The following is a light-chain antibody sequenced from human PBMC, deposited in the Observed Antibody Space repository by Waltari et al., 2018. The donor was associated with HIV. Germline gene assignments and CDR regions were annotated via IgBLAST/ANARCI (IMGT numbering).Light chain of an antibody. V-gene: IGKV1-9*01. CDR2: DAS. J-gene: IGKJ4*01. Sequence: DIQLTQSPSFLSASVGDRVTVACRASQDISDFLAWYQQKPGTAPRLLISDASTLYSGVPSRFRGSGSGTEFTLTISSLQPEDFASYYCQQLHTFPLTFGGGTKV. CDR1: QDISDF. CDR3: QQLHTFPLT.